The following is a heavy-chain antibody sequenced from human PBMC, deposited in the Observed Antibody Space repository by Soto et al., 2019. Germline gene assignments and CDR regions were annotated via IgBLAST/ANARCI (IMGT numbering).Heavy chain of an antibody. Sequence: VGSLRLSCAASGFTFTRYSMNWVRQAPGKGLEWVSSISSTTNYIYYGDSMKGRFTIARDNAKNSLYLEMNSLRAEDTAVYYCAKDIYRRDCSSTSCKNDYWGQGTLVTVSS. J-gene: IGHJ4*02. CDR1: GFTFTRYS. D-gene: IGHD2-2*01. CDR3: AKDIYRRDCSSTSCKNDY. CDR2: ISSTTNYI. V-gene: IGHV3-21*04.